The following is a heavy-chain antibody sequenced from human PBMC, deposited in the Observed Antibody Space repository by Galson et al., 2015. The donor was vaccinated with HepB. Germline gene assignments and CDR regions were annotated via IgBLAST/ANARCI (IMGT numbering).Heavy chain of an antibody. CDR1: GGSISGYY. CDR2: INQSGST. Sequence: ETLSLTCAVYGGSISGYYWAWIRQPPGKGLEWIGEINQSGSTNYNPSLKSRVTISVDTSKNQFSLKLSSVTAADTAVYYCARDGSGTERDYWGQGTLVTVSS. D-gene: IGHD3-10*01. CDR3: ARDGSGTERDY. J-gene: IGHJ4*02. V-gene: IGHV4-34*01.